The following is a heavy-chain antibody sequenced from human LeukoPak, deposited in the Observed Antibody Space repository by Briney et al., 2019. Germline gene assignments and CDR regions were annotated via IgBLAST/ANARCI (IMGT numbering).Heavy chain of an antibody. CDR2: IYYSGST. Sequence: SETLSLTCTVSGDPISSSTYYWVWIRQPPGKGLEWIGSIYYSGSTYYNPSLKSRVTISVDTSKNQFSLKLSSVTAADTAVYYCAREDPVLNAFDIWGQGTMVTVSS. J-gene: IGHJ3*02. D-gene: IGHD2-8*02. CDR1: GDPISSSTYY. CDR3: AREDPVLNAFDI. V-gene: IGHV4-39*02.